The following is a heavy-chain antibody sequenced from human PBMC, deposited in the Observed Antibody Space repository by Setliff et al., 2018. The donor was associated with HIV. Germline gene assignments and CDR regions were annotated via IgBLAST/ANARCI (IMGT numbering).Heavy chain of an antibody. D-gene: IGHD7-27*01. CDR2: ISAYNGNT. CDR1: GYTFTSYG. CDR3: ASQGWGTAFDI. J-gene: IGHJ3*02. Sequence: GASVKVSCKASGYTFTSYGFNWVRQAPGQGLEWMGWISAYNGNTSYAQKLQGRVTMTTDTSTSTAYMELRSLRSDDTAVYYCASQGWGTAFDIWGQGTMVTVSS. V-gene: IGHV1-18*01.